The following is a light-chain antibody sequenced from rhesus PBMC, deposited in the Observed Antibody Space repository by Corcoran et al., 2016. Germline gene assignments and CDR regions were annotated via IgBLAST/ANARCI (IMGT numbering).Light chain of an antibody. CDR1: QGISSY. CDR3: QQRNSHPFS. J-gene: IGKJ2*01. CDR2: MAS. Sequence: DIQMTQSPSSLSVSVGDRVTITCRASQGISSYLAWYQQKPGKAPKLLIYMASTLQSWVPSRFSGSGSGTDFTLTINSLQPEDFATYYCQQRNSHPFSFGQGTNVEIK. V-gene: IGKV1-25*01.